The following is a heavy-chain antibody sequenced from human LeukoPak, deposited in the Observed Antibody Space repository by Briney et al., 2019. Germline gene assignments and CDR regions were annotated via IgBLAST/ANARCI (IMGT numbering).Heavy chain of an antibody. CDR3: AKAPVTSCSGAFCYPFGS. Sequence: GGSLRLSCAASGFTFSSYAMRWVRQAPGKGLEWVSVISYDGSNKYYADSVKGRFTISRDNSKNTLYLQMNSLRAEDTAVYYCAKAPVTSCSGAFCYPFGSCGQGTLVTVSS. V-gene: IGHV3-30*04. D-gene: IGHD2-15*01. J-gene: IGHJ4*02. CDR1: GFTFSSYA. CDR2: ISYDGSNK.